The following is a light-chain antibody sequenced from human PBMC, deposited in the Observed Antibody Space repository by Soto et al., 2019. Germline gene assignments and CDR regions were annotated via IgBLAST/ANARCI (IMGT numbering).Light chain of an antibody. CDR3: QQHGISHIT. J-gene: IGKJ5*01. V-gene: IGKV3-20*01. CDR1: QSVTSD. CDR2: GAS. Sequence: EIVLTQSPDTLSLSPGERATLSCRASQSVTSDLAWYQQKPGQPPRLLIYGASNRATGIPDRFSGSGSGTDFTLTISRLEPEDFAVYYCQQHGISHITFGQGTRLEIK.